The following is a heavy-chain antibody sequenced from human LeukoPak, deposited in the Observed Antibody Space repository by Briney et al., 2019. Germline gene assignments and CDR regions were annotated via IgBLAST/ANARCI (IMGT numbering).Heavy chain of an antibody. CDR1: GFTFSSYA. Sequence: GGSLRLSCAASGFTFSSYAMSWVRQAPEKGLEWVSAISGSGGSTYYADSVKGRFTISRDNSKNTLYLQMNSLRAEDTAVYYCAKGLPIVVVVAATPAGFDYWGQGTLVTVSS. V-gene: IGHV3-23*01. D-gene: IGHD2-15*01. CDR2: ISGSGGST. J-gene: IGHJ4*02. CDR3: AKGLPIVVVVAATPAGFDY.